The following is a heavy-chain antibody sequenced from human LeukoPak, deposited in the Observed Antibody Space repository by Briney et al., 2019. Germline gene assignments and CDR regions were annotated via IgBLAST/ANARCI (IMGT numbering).Heavy chain of an antibody. D-gene: IGHD3-16*02. V-gene: IGHV1-69*13. Sequence: ASVKVSCKASGGTFSSYAISWVRQAPGQGLEWMGGIIPIFGTANYAQKFQGRVTITADESTSTAYMELSSLRSEDTAVYYCARVRYDYVWGSYRYDFDYWGQGTLVTVSS. CDR3: ARVRYDYVWGSYRYDFDY. CDR1: GGTFSSYA. CDR2: IIPIFGTA. J-gene: IGHJ4*02.